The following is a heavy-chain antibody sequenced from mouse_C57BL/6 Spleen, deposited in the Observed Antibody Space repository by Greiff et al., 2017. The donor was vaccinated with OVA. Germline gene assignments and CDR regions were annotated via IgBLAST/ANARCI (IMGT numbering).Heavy chain of an antibody. V-gene: IGHV6-6*01. CDR1: GFTFSDAW. CDR2: IRNKANNHAT. D-gene: IGHD2-1*01. Sequence: EVKLQESGGGLVQPGGSMKLSCAASGFTFSDAWMDWVRQSPEKGLEWVAEIRNKANNHATYYAESVKGRFTISRDDSKSSVYLQMNSLRAEDTGIYYCTRPDGNFRYWYFDVWGTGTTVTVSS. J-gene: IGHJ1*03. CDR3: TRPDGNFRYWYFDV.